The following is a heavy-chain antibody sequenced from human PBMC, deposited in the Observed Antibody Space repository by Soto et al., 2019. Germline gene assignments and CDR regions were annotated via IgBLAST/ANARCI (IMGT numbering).Heavy chain of an antibody. CDR2: MNPNSGNT. J-gene: IGHJ5*02. D-gene: IGHD6-13*01. CDR3: ARKVPVYKSSSVWLDP. Sequence: ASVKVSCKASGYTFTSYDINWVRQATGQGLEWMGWMNPNSGNTGYAQKFQGRVTMTRNTSISTAYMELSSLRSEDTAVYYCARKVPVYKSSSVWLDPWGKGTLVTVAS. CDR1: GYTFTSYD. V-gene: IGHV1-8*01.